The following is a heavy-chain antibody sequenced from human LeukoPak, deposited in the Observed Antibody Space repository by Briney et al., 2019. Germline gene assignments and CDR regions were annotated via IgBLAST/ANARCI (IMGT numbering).Heavy chain of an antibody. CDR2: IRSKTFGGTA. D-gene: IGHD3-10*01. CDR1: GFSVGDYA. J-gene: IGHJ6*02. CDR3: TTDFYYGSGSFYNYGMDV. Sequence: GGSLRLSCTASGFSVGDYAMSWVRQAPGKGLEWVGFIRSKTFGGTADYAASVEGRFTISRDDSNNIAYLQMNSLKTEDTAVYYCTTDFYYGSGSFYNYGMDVWGQGTTVTVSS. V-gene: IGHV3-49*04.